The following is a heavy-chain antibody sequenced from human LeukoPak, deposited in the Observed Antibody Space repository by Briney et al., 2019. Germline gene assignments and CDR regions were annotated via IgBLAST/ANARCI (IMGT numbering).Heavy chain of an antibody. J-gene: IGHJ4*02. CDR2: IYSTGSA. CDR3: ARTMIRGLSPFDF. CDR1: GGSISSYY. D-gene: IGHD3-10*01. Sequence: PSETLSLTCSVSGGSISSYYWTWIRQPPGKGLEWIGHIYSTGSANYNPSLKSRVTISVDTSKNQFSLRLSSVTAADTAVYYCARTMIRGLSPFDFWGQGTLVTVSS. V-gene: IGHV4-59*01.